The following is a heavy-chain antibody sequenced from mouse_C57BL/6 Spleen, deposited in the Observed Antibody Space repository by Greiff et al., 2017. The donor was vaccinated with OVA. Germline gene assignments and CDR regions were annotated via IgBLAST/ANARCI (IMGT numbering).Heavy chain of an antibody. J-gene: IGHJ3*01. Sequence: VQLQQSGAELVRPGASVKLSCTASGFNIKDDYMHWVKQRPEQGLEWIGWIDPESGATEYASKFQGKATITADTSSNTAYLQLSSLTSEDTAVYYCTRVVPFAYWGQGTLVTVSA. CDR1: GFNIKDDY. V-gene: IGHV14-4*01. CDR2: IDPESGAT. CDR3: TRVVPFAY. D-gene: IGHD1-1*01.